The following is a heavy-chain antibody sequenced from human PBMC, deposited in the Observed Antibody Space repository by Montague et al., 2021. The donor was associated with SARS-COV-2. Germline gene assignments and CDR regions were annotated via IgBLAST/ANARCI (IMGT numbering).Heavy chain of an antibody. CDR3: ARHYYHSSRVDS. D-gene: IGHD3-10*01. V-gene: IGHV4-61*05. CDR1: GVSISSSTYF. Sequence: SETLSLTCTVSGVSISSSTYFWGWIRQPPGKGLEWIGFVYSRGNTYYNPSLRGRVTISVDTSNNHFSLTLSSVTAADTAIYYCARHYYHSSRVDSWGQGTLVAVSS. J-gene: IGHJ4*02. CDR2: VYSRGNT.